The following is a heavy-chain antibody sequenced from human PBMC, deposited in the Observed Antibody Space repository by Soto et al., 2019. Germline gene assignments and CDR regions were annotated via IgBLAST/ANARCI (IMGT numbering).Heavy chain of an antibody. J-gene: IGHJ4*01. V-gene: IGHV3-33*06. CDR3: AKEVWGLYTFGRPLDN. Sequence: GGSLRLSCAASGFNFSKFGMYWVRQAPGKGLEWVAVIWYDGSQKYYADSVKGRFTISRDNSNNTLYLQMNSLRAEDTAVYYCAKEVWGLYTFGRPLDNWGHGTLVTVSS. CDR2: IWYDGSQK. D-gene: IGHD1-26*01. CDR1: GFNFSKFG.